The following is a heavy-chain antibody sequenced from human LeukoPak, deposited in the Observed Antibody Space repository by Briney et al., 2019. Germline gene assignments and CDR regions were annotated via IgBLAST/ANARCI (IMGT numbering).Heavy chain of an antibody. CDR2: ISGSGAST. V-gene: IGHV3-23*01. CDR1: GFSFSGYA. D-gene: IGHD2-2*02. J-gene: IGHJ4*02. Sequence: PGGSLRLSCASSGFSFSGYAMIWVRQAPGKGLELVSTISGSGASTFYADSVRGRFITSKDIPSNTVYLQMNSLRAEDTAVYCAKGSRGYTNYYFDYWGQGTLVTVSS. CDR3: AKGSRGYTNYYFDY.